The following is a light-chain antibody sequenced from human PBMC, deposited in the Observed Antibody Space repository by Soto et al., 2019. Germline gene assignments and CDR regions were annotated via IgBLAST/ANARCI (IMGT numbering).Light chain of an antibody. CDR1: SRDIGFFNY. CDR2: EVT. Sequence: QSVLTQPASVSGSPGQSITISCTGTSRDIGFFNYVSWYQQFPGNAPKLIIFEVTNRPSGVSNRFSASKSGNTASLTISGLQAEDGADYYCCSYAGSPYVFGTGTKVTVL. CDR3: CSYAGSPYV. J-gene: IGLJ1*01. V-gene: IGLV2-14*01.